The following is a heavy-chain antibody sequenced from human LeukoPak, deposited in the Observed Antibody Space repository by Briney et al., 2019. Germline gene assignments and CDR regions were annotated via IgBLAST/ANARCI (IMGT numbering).Heavy chain of an antibody. J-gene: IGHJ4*02. D-gene: IGHD2-2*02. CDR2: ISSSSSYI. Sequence: GGSLRLSCAASGFTLSRYSMNWVRQAPGKGLEWVSSISSSSSYIYYADSVKGRFTISRDNAKNSLYLQMNSLRDEDTAVYYCARAHIPNFWGQGTLVTVSS. CDR3: ARAHIPNF. V-gene: IGHV3-21*01. CDR1: GFTLSRYS.